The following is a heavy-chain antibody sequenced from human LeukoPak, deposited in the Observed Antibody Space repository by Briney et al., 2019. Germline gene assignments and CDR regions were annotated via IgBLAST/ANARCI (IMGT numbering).Heavy chain of an antibody. CDR2: IKQDGSEE. J-gene: IGHJ4*02. D-gene: IGHD2-15*01. Sequence: PGGSLRLSCAASGFRFSAYWMLWGRQAPGKGLEWVANIKQDGSEEYYVDSVRGRFTISRDNAKNSLYLQMNSLRAEDTAVYYCARVACSGNSCYSGFDYWGQGTLVTVSS. CDR3: ARVACSGNSCYSGFDY. CDR1: GFRFSAYW. V-gene: IGHV3-7*01.